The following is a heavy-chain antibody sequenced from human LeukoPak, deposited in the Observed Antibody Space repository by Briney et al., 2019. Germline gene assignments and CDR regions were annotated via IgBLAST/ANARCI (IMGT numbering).Heavy chain of an antibody. D-gene: IGHD3-22*01. V-gene: IGHV3-21*01. Sequence: GGSLRLSCVVSGLTFRAAWLSWVRQAPGKGLEWVSSISSSSSYIYYADSVKGRFTISRDNAKNSLYLQMNSLRAEDTAVYYCARGSPIVVVNYYFDYWGQGTLVTVSS. J-gene: IGHJ4*02. CDR3: ARGSPIVVVNYYFDY. CDR2: ISSSSSYI. CDR1: GLTFRAAW.